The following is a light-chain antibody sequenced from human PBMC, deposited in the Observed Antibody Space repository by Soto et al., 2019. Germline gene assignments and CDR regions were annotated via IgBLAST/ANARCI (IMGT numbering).Light chain of an antibody. V-gene: IGKV3-15*01. J-gene: IGKJ3*01. CDR1: QSVSAN. CDR2: GAS. Sequence: EIVMTQSPATLSVSPGERATLSCSASQSVSANLAWYQQKSGQAPRLLIYGASTRATGVPARFSGSGSGTEFTLTISSLQSEDFAVFYCQQYNSWPFTFGPGTKVDI. CDR3: QQYNSWPFT.